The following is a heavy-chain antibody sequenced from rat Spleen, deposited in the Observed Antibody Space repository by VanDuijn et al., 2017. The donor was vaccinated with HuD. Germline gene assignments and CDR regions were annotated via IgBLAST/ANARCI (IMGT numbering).Heavy chain of an antibody. Sequence: EVQLVESGGGLVQPGRSLKLSCAASGFTFSNYGMHWIRQAPTKGLEWVASISPSGGSTYYRDSVKGRFTISRDNAKSTLYLQMDSLRSEDTATYYCATGDYGYTYDWYFDVWGPGTMVTVSS. CDR2: ISPSGGST. CDR1: GFTFSNYG. J-gene: IGHJ1*01. D-gene: IGHD1-11*01. V-gene: IGHV5-19*01. CDR3: ATGDYGYTYDWYFDV.